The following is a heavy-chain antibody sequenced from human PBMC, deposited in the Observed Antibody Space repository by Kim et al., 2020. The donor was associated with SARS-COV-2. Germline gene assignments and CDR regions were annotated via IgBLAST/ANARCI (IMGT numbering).Heavy chain of an antibody. CDR1: WFTFSGFA. CDR3: TSPNPYTSSWDY. D-gene: IGHD6-13*01. CDR2: IRSKANSYAT. V-gene: IGHV3-73*01. Sequence: GGSLRLSCAASWFTFSGFAMHWVRQASGKGLEWVGRIRSKANSYATAYAASVKGRFTISRADSKNTAYLQMNSLKTEDTAVYYCTSPNPYTSSWDYWGQGTLVTVSS. J-gene: IGHJ4*02.